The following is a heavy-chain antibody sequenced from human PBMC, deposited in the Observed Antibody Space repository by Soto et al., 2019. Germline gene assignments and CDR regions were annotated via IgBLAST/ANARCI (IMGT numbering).Heavy chain of an antibody. CDR2: INPNSGGT. D-gene: IGHD2-2*02. V-gene: IGHV1-2*04. J-gene: IGHJ4*02. CDR3: ARSGYCSSTSCYTPFDY. CDR1: GYTFTGYY. Sequence: ASVKVSCKASGYTFTGYYMHWVRQAPGQGLEWMGWINPNSGGTNYAQKFQGWVTMTRDTSISTAYMELSRLRSDDTAVYYCARSGYCSSTSCYTPFDYWGQGTLVTVS.